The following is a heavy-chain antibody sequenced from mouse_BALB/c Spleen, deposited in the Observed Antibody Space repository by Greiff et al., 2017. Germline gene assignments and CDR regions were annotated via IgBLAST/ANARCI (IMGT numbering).Heavy chain of an antibody. Sequence: VKLQQPGAELVKPGASVKLSCKASGYTFTSYWMHWVKQRPGQGLEWIGEINPSNGRTNYNEKFKSKATLTVDKSSSTVYMQLSSLTSEDSAVYYCARGIYRYDGFDYWGQGTTLTVSS. CDR1: GYTFTSYW. CDR2: INPSNGRT. J-gene: IGHJ2*01. D-gene: IGHD2-14*01. CDR3: ARGIYRYDGFDY. V-gene: IGHV1S81*02.